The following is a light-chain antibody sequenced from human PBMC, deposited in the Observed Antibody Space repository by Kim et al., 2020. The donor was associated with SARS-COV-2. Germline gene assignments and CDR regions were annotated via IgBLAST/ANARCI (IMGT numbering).Light chain of an antibody. CDR3: QQYDSWPPYT. CDR2: GTS. V-gene: IGKV3-15*01. CDR1: QSVSSH. J-gene: IGKJ2*01. Sequence: EIVMTQSPATLSVSPGERVTLSCRASQSVSSHLAWYQQKPGQAPRLLMYGTSTRAAGIPARFSGSGSGTEFTLTINSLQSEDFAMYYCQQYDSWPPYTFGQGTKLEI.